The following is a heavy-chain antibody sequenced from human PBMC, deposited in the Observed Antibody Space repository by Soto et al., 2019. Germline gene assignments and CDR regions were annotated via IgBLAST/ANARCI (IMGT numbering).Heavy chain of an antibody. D-gene: IGHD2-15*01. CDR1: GFSLSTSGVG. Sequence: SAAKLMNPTQTLTLTCTFSGFSLSTSGVGVGWIRQPPGKALEWLALIYWDDDKRYSPSLKSRLTITKDTSKNQVVLTMTNMDPVDTATYYCAHISGPTYYFDYWGQGTLVTVS. CDR3: AHISGPTYYFDY. CDR2: IYWDDDK. J-gene: IGHJ4*02. V-gene: IGHV2-5*02.